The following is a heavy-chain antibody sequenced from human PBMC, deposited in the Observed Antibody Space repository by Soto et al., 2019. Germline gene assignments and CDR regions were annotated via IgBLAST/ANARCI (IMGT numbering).Heavy chain of an antibody. CDR2: ISYDGSNK. CDR3: ARDVAGSSSWYDHYYYYGMDV. V-gene: IGHV3-30-3*01. CDR1: GFTFSSYA. J-gene: IGHJ6*02. Sequence: GGSLRLSCAASGFTFSSYAMHWVRQAPGKGLEWVAVISYDGSNKYYADSVKGRFTISRDNSKNTLYLQMNSLRAEDTAVYYCARDVAGSSSWYDHYYYYGMDVWGQGTTVTVSS. D-gene: IGHD6-13*01.